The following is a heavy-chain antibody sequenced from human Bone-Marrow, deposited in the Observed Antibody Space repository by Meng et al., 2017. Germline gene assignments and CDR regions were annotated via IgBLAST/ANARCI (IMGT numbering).Heavy chain of an antibody. V-gene: IGHV4-39*01. Sequence: QLQLQESGPGLVKPSGTLSLTCTVSGGSISSSSYYWGWIRQPPGKGREWIGNIHYSGMMYYNPSLRSRITISVDTSRNQFSLNLNSVTAADTAVYYCARQARYYDFRVDPWGQGSLVTVSS. CDR2: IHYSGMM. J-gene: IGHJ5*02. CDR3: ARQARYYDFRVDP. D-gene: IGHD3-3*01. CDR1: GGSISSSSYY.